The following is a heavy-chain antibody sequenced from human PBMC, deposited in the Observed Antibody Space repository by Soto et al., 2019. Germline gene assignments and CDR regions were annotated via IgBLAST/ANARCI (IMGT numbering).Heavy chain of an antibody. D-gene: IGHD2-2*01. CDR3: AREGVGYCSSTSCYRPYYYYYYGMDV. V-gene: IGHV1-69*10. CDR1: GGTFSSYA. Sequence: SVKVSCKASGGTFSSYAISWVREAPGQGLEWMGGIIPILGTANYAQKFQGRVTITADKSTSTAYMELSSLRSEDTAVYYCAREGVGYCSSTSCYRPYYYYYYGMDVWGQGTTVTVSS. CDR2: IIPILGTA. J-gene: IGHJ6*02.